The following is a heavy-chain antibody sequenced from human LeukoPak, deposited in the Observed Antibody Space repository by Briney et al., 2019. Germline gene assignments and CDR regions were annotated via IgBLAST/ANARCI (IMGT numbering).Heavy chain of an antibody. CDR3: ARKLRFWSGYYTYWFDP. CDR1: GGSISSSSYY. Sequence: SETLSLTCTVSGGSISSSSYYWAWIRQPPGKGLEWIGEINHSGSTNYNPSLKSRVTISVDTSKNQFSLKLSSVTAADTAVYYCARKLRFWSGYYTYWFDPWGQGTLVTVSS. J-gene: IGHJ5*02. V-gene: IGHV4-39*07. CDR2: INHSGST. D-gene: IGHD3-3*01.